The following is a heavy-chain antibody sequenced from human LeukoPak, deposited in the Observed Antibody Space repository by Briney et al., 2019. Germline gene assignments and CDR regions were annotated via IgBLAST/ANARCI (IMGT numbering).Heavy chain of an antibody. Sequence: SETLSLTCTVSGGSISSYYWSWIRQPPGKGLEWIGSIYHSGSTYYNPSLKSRVTISVDTSKNQFSLKLSSVTAADTAVYYCAREWTASRGYYYYYYYMDVWGKGTTVTVSS. CDR3: AREWTASRGYYYYYYYMDV. D-gene: IGHD3-10*01. J-gene: IGHJ6*03. CDR1: GGSISSYY. V-gene: IGHV4-38-2*02. CDR2: IYHSGST.